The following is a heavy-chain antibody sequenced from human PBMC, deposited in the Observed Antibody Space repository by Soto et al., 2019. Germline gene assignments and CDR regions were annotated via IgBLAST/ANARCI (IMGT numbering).Heavy chain of an antibody. Sequence: PSETLSLTCAVSGGSISSSNWWSWVRQPPGKGLEWIGEIYHSGSTNYNPSLKSRVTISVDKSKNQFSLKLSSVTAADTAVYYCARMGEDYYYYGMDVWGQGTKVTVSS. J-gene: IGHJ6*02. D-gene: IGHD3-16*01. CDR1: GGSISSSNW. V-gene: IGHV4-4*02. CDR3: ARMGEDYYYYGMDV. CDR2: IYHSGST.